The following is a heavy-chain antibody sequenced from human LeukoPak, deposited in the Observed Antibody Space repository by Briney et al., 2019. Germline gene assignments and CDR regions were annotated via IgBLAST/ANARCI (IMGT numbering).Heavy chain of an antibody. J-gene: IGHJ4*02. Sequence: PSETLSLTCTVSGGSISSYYWGWIRRPAGKGLEWIGRIYTSGSTNYNPSLKSRVTMSVDTSKNQFSLKLSSVTAADTAVYYCARSYYDILTGYSYFDYWGQGTLVTVSS. CDR1: GGSISSYY. V-gene: IGHV4-4*07. CDR2: IYTSGST. D-gene: IGHD3-9*01. CDR3: ARSYYDILTGYSYFDY.